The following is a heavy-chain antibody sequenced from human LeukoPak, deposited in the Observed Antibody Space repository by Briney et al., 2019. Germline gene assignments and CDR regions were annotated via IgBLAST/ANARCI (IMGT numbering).Heavy chain of an antibody. D-gene: IGHD1-14*01. V-gene: IGHV3-74*01. Sequence: GSLRLSCAASGFTFGNSWVHWVRQAPGKGLVWVSLINADGSTTSYADSVKGRFTISRDNARNTLSLEMNSLTIEDTAVYYCIVVVEPPDSDGFDVWGQGTMITVSS. CDR3: IVVVEPPDSDGFDV. CDR1: GFTFGNSW. J-gene: IGHJ3*01. CDR2: INADGSTT.